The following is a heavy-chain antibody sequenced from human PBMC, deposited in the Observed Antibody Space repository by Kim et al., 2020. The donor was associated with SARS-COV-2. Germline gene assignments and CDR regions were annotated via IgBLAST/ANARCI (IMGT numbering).Heavy chain of an antibody. D-gene: IGHD1-7*01. J-gene: IGHJ5*02. CDR2: MYYSGST. CDR3: ARITGNYERWFDP. CDR1: GGSVSSGSYY. V-gene: IGHV4-61*01. Sequence: SETLSLTCTVSGGSVSSGSYYWNRIRQPPGKGLEWIGYMYYSGSTNYNPSLKSRVTISVDTSKNQFSLKLSSVTAADTAVYYCARITGNYERWFDPWGQG.